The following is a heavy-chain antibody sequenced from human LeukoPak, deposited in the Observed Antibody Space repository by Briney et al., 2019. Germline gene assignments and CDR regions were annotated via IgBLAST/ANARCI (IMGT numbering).Heavy chain of an antibody. Sequence: PGGSLRLSCAASGFTFSSYAMSWVRQAPGKGLEWGSAISGSGGSTYYADSVKGRFTISRENSKNTLYLQMNSLRAEDTAVYYCAGGAYCGGDCYSFDYWGQGTLVTVSS. V-gene: IGHV3-23*01. J-gene: IGHJ4*02. CDR2: ISGSGGST. D-gene: IGHD2-21*02. CDR3: AGGAYCGGDCYSFDY. CDR1: GFTFSSYA.